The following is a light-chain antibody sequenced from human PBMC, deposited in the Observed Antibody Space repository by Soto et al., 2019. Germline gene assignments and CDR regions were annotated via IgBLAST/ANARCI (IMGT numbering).Light chain of an antibody. Sequence: QSALTQPASVSGSPGQSITISCTGTSSDVGGYNSVSWYQQHPGKAPKLMIYQVTNRPSGVSNRFSGSRSGNTASLTISGLQAEDEADYYCSSYTDSSNYVFGTGTKAPS. V-gene: IGLV2-14*01. J-gene: IGLJ1*01. CDR2: QVT. CDR1: SSDVGGYNS. CDR3: SSYTDSSNYV.